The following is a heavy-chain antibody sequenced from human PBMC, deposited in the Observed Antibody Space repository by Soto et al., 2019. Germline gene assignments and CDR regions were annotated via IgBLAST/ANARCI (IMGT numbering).Heavy chain of an antibody. V-gene: IGHV1-69*13. CDR2: IIPIFGTA. CDR3: GSQACRGGPKDFDF. Sequence: SVKVSSKASGGTFSSYAISWVRQAPGQGLEWMGGIIPIFGTANYAQKFQGRVAITADESTSTAYMELSSLRSEAPAGYYCGSQACRGGPKDFDFWGQGTMVTDSS. CDR1: GGTFSSYA. J-gene: IGHJ4*02. D-gene: IGHD2-15*01.